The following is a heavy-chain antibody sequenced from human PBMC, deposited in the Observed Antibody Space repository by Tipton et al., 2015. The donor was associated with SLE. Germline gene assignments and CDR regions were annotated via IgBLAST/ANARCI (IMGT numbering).Heavy chain of an antibody. Sequence: QLVQSGAEVKKPGASVKVSCRASGYIFSTYGISWVRQAPGQGLEWMGWINPYNDNTDYVELLQGRVTMTTDTSTGTAYMELTSLNSDDTAIYYCARHPVAGYAYVMEVWGTGTTVSVSS. CDR2: INPYNDNT. D-gene: IGHD5-12*01. V-gene: IGHV1-18*01. CDR3: ARHPVAGYAYVMEV. CDR1: GYIFSTYG. J-gene: IGHJ6*04.